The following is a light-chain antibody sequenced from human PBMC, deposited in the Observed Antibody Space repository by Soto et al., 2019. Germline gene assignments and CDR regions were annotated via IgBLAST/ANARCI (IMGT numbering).Light chain of an antibody. J-gene: IGKJ1*01. Sequence: EIVLTQSPATLSLSPGEGATLSCRASQSISSYLVWYQQKPGQAPRLLIYDASNRATGIPARFTGSGSGTDFTLTISSLEPEDFAAYYCQQRSNWPPTFGQGTKVEVK. CDR1: QSISSY. CDR2: DAS. CDR3: QQRSNWPPT. V-gene: IGKV3-11*01.